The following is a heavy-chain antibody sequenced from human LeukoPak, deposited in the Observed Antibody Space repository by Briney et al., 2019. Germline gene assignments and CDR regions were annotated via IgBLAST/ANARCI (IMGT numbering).Heavy chain of an antibody. V-gene: IGHV3-74*01. CDR3: AKDMEAYYDFWSGYCNFDY. D-gene: IGHD3-3*01. CDR1: GFTFSSYW. Sequence: GGSLRLSCAASGFTFSSYWMHWVRQAPGKGLVWVSRINSDGSSTSYADSVKGRFTISRDNAKNTLYLQMNSLRAEDTAVYYCAKDMEAYYDFWSGYCNFDYWGQGTLVTVSS. J-gene: IGHJ4*02. CDR2: INSDGSST.